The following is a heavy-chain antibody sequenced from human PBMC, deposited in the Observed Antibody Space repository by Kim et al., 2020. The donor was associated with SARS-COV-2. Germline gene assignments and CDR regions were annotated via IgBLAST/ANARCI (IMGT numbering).Heavy chain of an antibody. CDR1: GGSISSYY. V-gene: IGHV4-59*01. Sequence: SETLSLTCTVSGGSISSYYWSWIRQPPGKGLEWIGYIYYSGSTNYNPSLKSRVTISVDTSKNQFSLKLSSVTAADTAVYYCARSIAATSYYYYYMDVWG. CDR3: ARSIAATSYYYYYMDV. J-gene: IGHJ6*03. CDR2: IYYSGST. D-gene: IGHD6-6*01.